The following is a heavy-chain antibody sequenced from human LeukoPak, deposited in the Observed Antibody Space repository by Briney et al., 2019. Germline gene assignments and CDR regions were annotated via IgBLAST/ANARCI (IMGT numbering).Heavy chain of an antibody. V-gene: IGHV4-39*07. J-gene: IGHJ4*02. CDR3: ARDDFLY. CDR2: IYYSGST. CDR1: GGSISSSSYY. Sequence: SETLSLTCTVSGGSISSSSYYWGWIRQPPGKGLEWIGSIYYSGSTYYNPSLKSRVTISVDKSKNQFSLKLSSVTAADTAVYYCARDDFLYWGQGTLVTVSS. D-gene: IGHD3/OR15-3a*01.